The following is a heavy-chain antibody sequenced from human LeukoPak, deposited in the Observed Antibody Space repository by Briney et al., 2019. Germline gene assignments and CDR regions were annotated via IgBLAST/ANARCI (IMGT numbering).Heavy chain of an antibody. CDR2: INWNGGST. V-gene: IGHV3-20*01. CDR1: GFTFDDYG. Sequence: GGSLRLSCAASGFTFDDYGMSWVRQAPGKGLDWFSGINWNGGSTGYADSVKGRFTISRDNAKNSLYLQMNSLRAEDTALYHCARFYSSSWYVVDYWGQGTLVTVSS. CDR3: ARFYSSSWYVVDY. D-gene: IGHD6-13*01. J-gene: IGHJ4*02.